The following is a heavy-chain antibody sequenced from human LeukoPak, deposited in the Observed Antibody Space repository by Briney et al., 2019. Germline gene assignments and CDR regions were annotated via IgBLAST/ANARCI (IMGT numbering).Heavy chain of an antibody. V-gene: IGHV4-30-2*01. CDR2: IYHSGST. Sequence: SETLSLTCAVSGGSISSGVYSWSWIRQPPGKGLEWIGYIYHSGSTYYNPSLKSRVTISVDRSKNQFSLKLSSVTAADTAVYYCARDRYSSSSPNYYYYGMDVWGQGTTVTVSS. D-gene: IGHD6-6*01. CDR3: ARDRYSSSSPNYYYYGMDV. J-gene: IGHJ6*02. CDR1: GGSISSGVYS.